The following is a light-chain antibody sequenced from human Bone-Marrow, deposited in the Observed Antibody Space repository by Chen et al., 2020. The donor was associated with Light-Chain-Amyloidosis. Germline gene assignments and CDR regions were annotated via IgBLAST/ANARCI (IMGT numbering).Light chain of an antibody. CDR1: DLPTKY. CDR3: QSADSSGTYEVI. Sequence: SYELPQPPSVSVSPGQTARITCSGDDLPTKYAYCYQQKPGQAPVLVIHRDTERPSGISERVSGASSGTTATLTISGVQAEDEADHHCQSADSSGTYEVIFGGGTNLTVL. CDR2: RDT. V-gene: IGLV3-25*03. J-gene: IGLJ2*01.